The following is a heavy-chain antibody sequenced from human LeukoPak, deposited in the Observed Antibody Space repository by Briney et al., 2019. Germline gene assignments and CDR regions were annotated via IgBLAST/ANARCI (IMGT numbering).Heavy chain of an antibody. V-gene: IGHV4-38-2*02. D-gene: IGHD7-27*01. Sequence: SETLSLTCTVSGYSISSDYYWGWIRQPPGKGLEWIGSFYHSKSTYYNPSLKSRVTISVDTSKNQFSLKLYSVTAADTAVYYCATRKLGNDYWGQETLVTVSS. CDR3: ATRKLGNDY. CDR2: FYHSKST. J-gene: IGHJ4*02. CDR1: GYSISSDYY.